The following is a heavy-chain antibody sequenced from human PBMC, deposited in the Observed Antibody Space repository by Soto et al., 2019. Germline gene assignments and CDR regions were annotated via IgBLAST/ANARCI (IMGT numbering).Heavy chain of an antibody. CDR1: ECVYIGCA. Sequence: PGGSLRQSCGEAECVYIGCAMIWVRQAPGQGLEWVSFISSSGGTTDYAAPVKGRFTISRDDSKNTLYLQMNSLKTEDTAVYYCTTGIVVVIPSGMDVWGQGTTVTVSS. D-gene: IGHD3-22*01. J-gene: IGHJ6*02. CDR2: ISSSGGTT. CDR3: TTGIVVVIPSGMDV. V-gene: IGHV3-23*01.